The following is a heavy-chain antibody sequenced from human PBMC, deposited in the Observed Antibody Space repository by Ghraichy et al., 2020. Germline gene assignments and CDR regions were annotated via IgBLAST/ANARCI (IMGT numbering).Heavy chain of an antibody. CDR1: GFTFSSYA. Sequence: GESLNISCAASGFTFSSYAMSWVRQAPGKGLEWVSAISGSGGSTYYADSVKGRFTISRDNSKNTLYLQMNSLRAEDTAIYYCAKDIDFWSGYFFDYWGQGTLVTVSS. CDR2: ISGSGGST. J-gene: IGHJ4*02. V-gene: IGHV3-23*01. CDR3: AKDIDFWSGYFFDY. D-gene: IGHD3-3*01.